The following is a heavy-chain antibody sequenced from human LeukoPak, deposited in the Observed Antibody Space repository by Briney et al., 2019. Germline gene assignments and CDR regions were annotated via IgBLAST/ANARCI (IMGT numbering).Heavy chain of an antibody. CDR2: ISGSGGST. CDR1: GFTFSSYS. J-gene: IGHJ3*02. Sequence: GGSLRLSCAASGFTFSSYSMNWVRQAPGKGLEWVSAISGSGGSTYYADSVKGRFTISRDNSKNTLYLQMNSLRAEDTAVYYCAKGYRVYYGSGSLYDAFDIWGQGTMVTVSS. D-gene: IGHD3-10*01. CDR3: AKGYRVYYGSGSLYDAFDI. V-gene: IGHV3-23*01.